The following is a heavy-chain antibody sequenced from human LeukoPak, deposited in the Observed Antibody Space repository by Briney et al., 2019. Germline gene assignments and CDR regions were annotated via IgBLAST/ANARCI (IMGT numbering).Heavy chain of an antibody. V-gene: IGHV3-30*03. Sequence: PGGSLRLSRAASGFTFSSFGIHWVRQAPGKGLEWVAVISSDGDNKYYADSVKGRFTISRDNSKNTLYLQMNSLRPEDTAVYYCAIPDADAFDIWGQGTMVTVSS. J-gene: IGHJ3*02. CDR3: AIPDADAFDI. CDR1: GFTFSSFG. CDR2: ISSDGDNK.